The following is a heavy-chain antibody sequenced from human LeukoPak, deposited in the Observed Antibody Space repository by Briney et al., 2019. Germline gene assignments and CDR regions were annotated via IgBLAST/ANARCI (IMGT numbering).Heavy chain of an antibody. D-gene: IGHD3-22*01. Sequence: PSETLPLTCAAYGGSFGGYYWSWIRQPPGKGLEWIGEINHSGSTNYNPSLKSRVTISVDTSKNQFSLKLNSVTAADTAVYYCARAGDSSGYSDYWGQGTLVTVSS. J-gene: IGHJ4*02. CDR1: GGSFGGYY. CDR2: INHSGST. V-gene: IGHV4-34*01. CDR3: ARAGDSSGYSDY.